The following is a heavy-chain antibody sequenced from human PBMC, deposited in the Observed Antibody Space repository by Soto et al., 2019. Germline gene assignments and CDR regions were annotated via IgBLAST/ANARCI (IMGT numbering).Heavy chain of an antibody. V-gene: IGHV3-9*01. CDR2: ISWNSGNI. CDR3: VRSKGGYSYGTPFDY. CDR1: GFTFDDYA. Sequence: EVQLEESGGALVQPGRSLRLSCAASGFTFDDYAMHWVRQVLGKGLEWVSSISWNSGNIGYADSEKGRFTTSRDNAKNSLYLQMNSLRPEDTALYYCVRSKGGYSYGTPFDYWGQGTLVTVSS. J-gene: IGHJ4*02. D-gene: IGHD5-18*01.